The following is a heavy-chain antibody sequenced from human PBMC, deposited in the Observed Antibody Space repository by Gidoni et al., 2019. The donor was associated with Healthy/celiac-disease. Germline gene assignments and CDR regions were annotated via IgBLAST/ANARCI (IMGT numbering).Heavy chain of an antibody. J-gene: IGHJ3*02. Sequence: QVQLQESGPGLVKPSETLSLTCTVSGYSISSGYYWGWIRQPPGKGLEWIGSIYHSGSTYYNPSLKSRVTISVDTSKNQFSLKLSSVTAADTAVYYCARESRGEVAFDIWGQGTMVTVSS. CDR2: IYHSGST. CDR3: ARESRGEVAFDI. D-gene: IGHD3-10*01. V-gene: IGHV4-38-2*02. CDR1: GYSISSGYY.